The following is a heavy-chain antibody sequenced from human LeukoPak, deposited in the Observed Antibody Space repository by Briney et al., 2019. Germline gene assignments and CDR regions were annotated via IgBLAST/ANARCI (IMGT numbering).Heavy chain of an antibody. CDR2: IRYDGNNK. CDR1: GFTFSSYG. Sequence: GGSLRLSCAASGFTFSSYGMQWVRQAPGKGLEWVAFIRYDGNNKYYADCVKGRFTISRDNSKNTLFLQMNSLRAEDTAVYYCAKDILAAGLFFDYWGQGTLVTVSS. J-gene: IGHJ4*02. CDR3: AKDILAAGLFFDY. V-gene: IGHV3-30*02. D-gene: IGHD6-13*01.